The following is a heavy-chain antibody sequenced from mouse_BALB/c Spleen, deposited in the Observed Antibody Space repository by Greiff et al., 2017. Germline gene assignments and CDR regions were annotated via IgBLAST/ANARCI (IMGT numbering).Heavy chain of an antibody. Sequence: EVQLQESGPELVKPGASVKISCKASGYSFTGYFMNWVMQSHGKSLEWIGRINPYNGDTFYNQKFKGKATLTVDKSSSTAHMELRSLASEDSAVYYCARDGYYGHYYAMDDWGQGTSVTVSS. J-gene: IGHJ4*01. CDR3: ARDGYYGHYYAMDD. CDR1: GYSFTGYF. D-gene: IGHD1-2*01. CDR2: INPYNGDT. V-gene: IGHV1-20*02.